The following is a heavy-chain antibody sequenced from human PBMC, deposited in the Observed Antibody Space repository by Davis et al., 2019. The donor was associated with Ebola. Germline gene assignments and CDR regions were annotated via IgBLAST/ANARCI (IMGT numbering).Heavy chain of an antibody. CDR1: GFRFNTYW. Sequence: HTGGSLRLSCAASGFRFNTYWMHWVRQAPGKGLVWISRTHIDGSGANYADSVKGRFIISRDNAKNSLYLQMNSLRVDDTALYYCARDNWNYVGFDQWGQGTLVSVSS. CDR3: ARDNWNYVGFDQ. CDR2: THIDGSGA. V-gene: IGHV3-74*01. D-gene: IGHD1-7*01. J-gene: IGHJ4*02.